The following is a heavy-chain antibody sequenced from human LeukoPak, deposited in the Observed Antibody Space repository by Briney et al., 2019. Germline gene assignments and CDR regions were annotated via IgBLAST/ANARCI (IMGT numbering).Heavy chain of an antibody. CDR1: GFTFSSYA. V-gene: IGHV3-30*02. D-gene: IGHD6-19*01. CDR3: AKDQGSGWYEDYFDY. CDR2: IRYDGNNE. Sequence: PGGSPRLSCATSGFTFSSYAMHWVRQAPGKGLEWVAFIRYDGNNEYYRDSVKGRFTVSRDNSKNTLHLQMNSLRTEDTALYYCAKDQGSGWYEDYFDYWGQGTLVTVSS. J-gene: IGHJ4*02.